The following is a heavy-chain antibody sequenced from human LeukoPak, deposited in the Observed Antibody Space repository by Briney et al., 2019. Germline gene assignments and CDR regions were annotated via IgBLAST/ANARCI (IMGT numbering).Heavy chain of an antibody. V-gene: IGHV4-39*01. J-gene: IGHJ4*02. D-gene: IGHD3-22*01. CDR2: IFYSGNT. CDR3: ATYFSGYADS. CDR1: GGSISSSSYY. Sequence: SETLSLTCTVSGGSISSSSYYWGWIRQPPGKGLEWIGRIFYSGNTYYNPSLKSRLTISVDTSENQFSLKLSSVTAADTAVYYCATYFSGYADSWGPGTLVTVSS.